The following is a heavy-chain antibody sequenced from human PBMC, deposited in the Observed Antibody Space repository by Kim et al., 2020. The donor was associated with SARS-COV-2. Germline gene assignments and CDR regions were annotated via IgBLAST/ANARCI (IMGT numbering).Heavy chain of an antibody. CDR3: ARPIAAMVYAFDI. CDR2: IYYSGST. Sequence: SETLSLTCTVSGGSISSYYWSWIRQPPGKGLEWIGYIYYSGSTNYNPSLKSRVTISVDTSKNQFSLKLSSVTAADTAVYYCARPIAAMVYAFDIWGQGTMVTVSS. D-gene: IGHD5-18*01. V-gene: IGHV4-59*08. CDR1: GGSISSYY. J-gene: IGHJ3*02.